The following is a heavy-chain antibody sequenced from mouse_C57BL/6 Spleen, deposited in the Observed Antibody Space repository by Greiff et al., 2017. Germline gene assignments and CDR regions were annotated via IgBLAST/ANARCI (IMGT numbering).Heavy chain of an antibody. D-gene: IGHD1-1*02. CDR3: ARYGLPAWFAY. CDR2: IYPRSGNT. V-gene: IGHV1-81*01. Sequence: VQLVESGAELARPGASVKLSCKASGYTFTSYGLSWVKQRTGQGLEWIGEIYPRSGNTYYNEKFKGKATLTADKSSSTAYMELRSRTSEDSAVYFCARYGLPAWFAYWGQGTLVTVSA. CDR1: GYTFTSYG. J-gene: IGHJ3*01.